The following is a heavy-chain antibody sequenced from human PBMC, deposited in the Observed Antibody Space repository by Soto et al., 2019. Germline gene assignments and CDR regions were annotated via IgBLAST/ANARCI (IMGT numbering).Heavy chain of an antibody. CDR3: AKDFTMIVVVKYFDY. D-gene: IGHD3-22*01. V-gene: IGHV4-30-2*02. CDR2: IYHSGST. Sequence: SETLSLTCAVSGGSISSGGYSWSWIRQPPGKGLEWIGYIYHSGSTYYNPSLKGRFTISRDNSKNTLYLQMNSLRAEDTAVYYCAKDFTMIVVVKYFDYWGQGTLVTVSS. CDR1: GGSISSGGYS. J-gene: IGHJ4*02.